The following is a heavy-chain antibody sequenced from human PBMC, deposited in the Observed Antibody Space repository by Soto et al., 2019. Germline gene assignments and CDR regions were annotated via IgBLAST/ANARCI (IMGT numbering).Heavy chain of an antibody. Sequence: PSETLSLTCTVAGGGISTGGYYWNWIRQRPGRGLERIGYSYYSGSTYDNPSLRSRVTISQDTSKNQISLRLHSLTAAATAKYYCARVALAGPWYFQYCGPGSRVTVA. D-gene: IGHD6-19*01. CDR1: GGGISTGGYY. CDR3: ARVALAGPWYFQY. CDR2: SYYSGST. J-gene: IGHJ1*01. V-gene: IGHV4-31*03.